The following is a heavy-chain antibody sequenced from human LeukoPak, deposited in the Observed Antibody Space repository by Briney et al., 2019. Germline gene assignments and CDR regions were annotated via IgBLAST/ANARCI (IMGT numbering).Heavy chain of an antibody. J-gene: IGHJ5*02. CDR1: GFTFSSYS. CDR3: ARDWRPTTKYNWFDP. CDR2: ISSSSSYI. V-gene: IGHV3-21*01. Sequence: GGSLRLSCAASGFTFSSYSMNWVRQAPGKGLEWVSSISSSSSYIYYADSVKGRFTISRDNAKNSLYLQMNSLRAEDTAVYYCARDWRPTTKYNWFDPWGQGTLVTVSS. D-gene: IGHD1-14*01.